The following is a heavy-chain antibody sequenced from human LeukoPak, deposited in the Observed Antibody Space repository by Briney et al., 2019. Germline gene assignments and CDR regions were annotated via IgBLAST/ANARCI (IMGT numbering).Heavy chain of an antibody. CDR3: AREPAMGPYYYYGMDV. J-gene: IGHJ6*04. CDR1: GYTFTSYA. V-gene: IGHV1-3*01. CDR2: INAGNGNT. D-gene: IGHD5-18*01. Sequence: ASVKVSCKASGYTFTSYAMHWVRQAPGQRLEWMGWINAGNGNTKYSQKFQGRVTITRDTSASTAYMELSSLRSEDTAVYYCAREPAMGPYYYYGMDVWGKGTTVIVSS.